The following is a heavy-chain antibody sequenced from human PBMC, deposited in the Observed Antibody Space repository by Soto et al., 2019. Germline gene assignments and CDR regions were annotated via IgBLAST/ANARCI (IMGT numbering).Heavy chain of an antibody. Sequence: KPSETLSLTCTVSGGSISSSSYYWGWIRQPPGKGLEWIGSIYYSGSTYYNPSLKSRATISVDTSKNQFSLKLSSVTAADTAVYYCARHTPAISISDHWGQGTLVTVSS. V-gene: IGHV4-39*01. CDR1: GGSISSSSYY. CDR2: IYYSGST. J-gene: IGHJ4*02. D-gene: IGHD2-15*01. CDR3: ARHTPAISISDH.